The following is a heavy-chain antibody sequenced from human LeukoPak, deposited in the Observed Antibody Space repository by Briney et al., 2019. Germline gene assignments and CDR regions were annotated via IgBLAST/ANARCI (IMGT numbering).Heavy chain of an antibody. CDR1: GGSFSGYY. CDR3: ARVGKVVTARYFDY. J-gene: IGHJ4*02. V-gene: IGHV4-34*01. CDR2: INHSGST. Sequence: SETLSLTCAVYGGSFSGYYWSWIRQPPGKGLEWIGEINHSGSTNYNPSLKSRVTISVDTSKNQFSLKLSSVTAADTAVYYCARVGKVVTARYFDYWGQGTLVTVSS. D-gene: IGHD2-21*02.